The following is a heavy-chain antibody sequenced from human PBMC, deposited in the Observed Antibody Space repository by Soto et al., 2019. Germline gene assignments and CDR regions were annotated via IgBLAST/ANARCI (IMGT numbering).Heavy chain of an antibody. CDR3: ARGGRGYSYGGVFDY. CDR2: INHSGST. J-gene: IGHJ4*02. D-gene: IGHD5-18*01. V-gene: IGHV4-34*01. CDR1: GGSFSGYY. Sequence: ASDTLSLTCAVYGGSFSGYYWSWIRQPPGKGLEWIGEINHSGSTNYNPSLKSRVTISVDTSKNQFSLKLSSVTAADTAVYYCARGGRGYSYGGVFDYWGQGTLVTVSS.